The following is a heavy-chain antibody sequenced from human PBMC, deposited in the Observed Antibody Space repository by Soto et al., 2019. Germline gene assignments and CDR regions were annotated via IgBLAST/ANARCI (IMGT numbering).Heavy chain of an antibody. D-gene: IGHD6-13*01. CDR2: IYYSGST. J-gene: IGHJ4*02. V-gene: IGHV4-39*01. CDR3: ARHGGSIAAAQKYFDY. CDR1: GGSISSSSYY. Sequence: SETLSLTCTVSGGSISSSSYYWGWIRQPPGKGLEWIGSIYYSGSTYYNPSLKSRVTISVDTSKNQFSLKLSSVTAADTAVYYCARHGGSIAAAQKYFDYWGQGTLVTVFS.